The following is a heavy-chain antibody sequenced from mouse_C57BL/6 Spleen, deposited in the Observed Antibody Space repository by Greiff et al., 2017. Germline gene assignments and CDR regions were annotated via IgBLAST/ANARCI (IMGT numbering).Heavy chain of an antibody. J-gene: IGHJ4*01. CDR1: GFSLSTSGMG. D-gene: IGHD4-1*01. CDR3: ARGDWDGAVDY. CDR2: IYWDAAK. V-gene: IGHV8-12*01. Sequence: QVTLKESGPGILQSSQTLSLTCSFSGFSLSTSGMGVSWIRQPSGKGLEWLAHIYWDAAKRYNPSLTSRLTISTDTSRNQVYLKINSVDTADTATDYCARGDWDGAVDYWGQGTPVTVSA.